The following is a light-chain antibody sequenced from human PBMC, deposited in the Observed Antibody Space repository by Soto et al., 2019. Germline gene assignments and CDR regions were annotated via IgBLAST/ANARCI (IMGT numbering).Light chain of an antibody. CDR1: SSDLGAYKY. V-gene: IGLV2-14*03. CDR3: SSSTNTSTLV. CDR2: EVS. J-gene: IGLJ1*01. Sequence: QSVLTQPASVSGSPGQSITISCAGTSSDLGAYKYVSWYQQHPDKAPKLILYEVSRRPSGVSNRFSGSKSGNTASLTISGLLAEDEADYSCSSSTNTSTLVFGPGTKVTVL.